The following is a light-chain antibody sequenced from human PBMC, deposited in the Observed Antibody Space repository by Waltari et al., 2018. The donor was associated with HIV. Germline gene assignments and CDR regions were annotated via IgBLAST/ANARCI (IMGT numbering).Light chain of an antibody. Sequence: DIQMTQSPSSLSASVGDRVTITSQASQDITSFLNWYQHKPGQAPNLLIYDASNLETGVPARFSGTGSGTDFIFIINSLQPEDVATYYCQQYDKFPLTFGGGTKVEIK. CDR1: QDITSF. CDR3: QQYDKFPLT. CDR2: DAS. V-gene: IGKV1-33*01. J-gene: IGKJ4*01.